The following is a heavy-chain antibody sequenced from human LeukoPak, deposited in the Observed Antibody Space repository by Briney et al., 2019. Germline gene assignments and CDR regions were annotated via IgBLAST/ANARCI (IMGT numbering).Heavy chain of an antibody. D-gene: IGHD3-10*01. V-gene: IGHV3-74*01. CDR2: INSDGSST. CDR1: GFTFSSYW. CDR3: ARANYYGSGRAAFDI. Sequence: GGSLRLSCAASGFTFSSYWMHWVRQAPGKGLVWVSRINSDGSSTSYADSVKGRFTISRDNAKNTLYLQMNSLRAEDTAVYYCARANYYGSGRAAFDIWDQGTMVTVSS. J-gene: IGHJ3*02.